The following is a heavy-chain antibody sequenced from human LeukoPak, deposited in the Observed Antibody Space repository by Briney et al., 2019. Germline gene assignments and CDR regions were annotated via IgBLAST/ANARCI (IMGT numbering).Heavy chain of an antibody. CDR3: ATLTHYYDDRQLDY. J-gene: IGHJ4*02. CDR1: GGSISSSSYY. D-gene: IGHD3-22*01. Sequence: SETLSLTCTVSGGSISSSSYYWGWIRQPPGKGLEWIGTIYYSGSTYYNPSLKSRVTISVDTSKNQFSLKLSSVTAADTAVYYCATLTHYYDDRQLDYWGQGTLVTVSS. V-gene: IGHV4-39*07. CDR2: IYYSGST.